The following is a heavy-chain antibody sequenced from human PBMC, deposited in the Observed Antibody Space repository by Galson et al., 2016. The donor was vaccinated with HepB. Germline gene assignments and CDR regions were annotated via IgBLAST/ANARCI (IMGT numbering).Heavy chain of an antibody. CDR1: GFSVSNNY. J-gene: IGHJ4*02. CDR2: IYGGGDT. V-gene: IGHV3-53*01. D-gene: IGHD3-22*01. CDR3: ARDTDSRKRSDW. Sequence: SLRLSCAVSGFSVSNNYMSWVRQAPGKGLEWVAVIYGGGDTYYADSVKGRFTISRDNSKNTLYLEMHSLRAEDTAVYYCARDTDSRKRSDWWGQGTPVTVSS.